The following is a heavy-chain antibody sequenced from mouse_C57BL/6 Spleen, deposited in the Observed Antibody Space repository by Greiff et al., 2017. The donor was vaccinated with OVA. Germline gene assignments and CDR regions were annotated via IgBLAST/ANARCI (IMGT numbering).Heavy chain of an antibody. J-gene: IGHJ4*01. CDR3: TVYDGYSWAMDY. V-gene: IGHV6-3*01. D-gene: IGHD2-3*01. CDR2: ISLKSDNYAT. CDR1: GFTFSNYW. Sequence: EVKLQESGGGLVQPGGSMKLSCVASGFTFSNYWMNWVRQSPEKGLEWVAHISLKSDNYATLYAESVKGRFTISRDDSKSSVYLQMHNLRAEDTGIYYCTVYDGYSWAMDYWGQGTSVTGSS.